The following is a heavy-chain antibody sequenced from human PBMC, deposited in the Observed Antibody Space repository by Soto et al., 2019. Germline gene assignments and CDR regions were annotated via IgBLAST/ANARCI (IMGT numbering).Heavy chain of an antibody. CDR3: ARAYCGGDCQEDYYYYGMDV. Sequence: ASVKVSCKASGYTFTGYYMHWVRQAPGQGLEWMGWINPNSGGTNYAQKFQGWVTMTRDTSISTARMELSRLRSDDTAVYYCARAYCGGDCQEDYYYYGMDVWGQGTTVTVSS. CDR2: INPNSGGT. D-gene: IGHD2-21*02. J-gene: IGHJ6*02. CDR1: GYTFTGYY. V-gene: IGHV1-2*04.